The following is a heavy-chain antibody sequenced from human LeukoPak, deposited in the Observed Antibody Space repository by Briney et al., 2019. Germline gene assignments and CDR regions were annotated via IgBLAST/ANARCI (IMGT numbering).Heavy chain of an antibody. Sequence: GGSLRLSCAASGFTVSSNYMSWVRQAPGKGLEWVSVIYSGGSTYYADSVKGRFTISRHNSKNTLYLQMNSLRAEDTAVYYCAKLHYDFWSDPFDYWGQGTLVTVSS. D-gene: IGHD3-3*01. J-gene: IGHJ4*02. CDR2: IYSGGST. CDR1: GFTVSSNY. CDR3: AKLHYDFWSDPFDY. V-gene: IGHV3-53*04.